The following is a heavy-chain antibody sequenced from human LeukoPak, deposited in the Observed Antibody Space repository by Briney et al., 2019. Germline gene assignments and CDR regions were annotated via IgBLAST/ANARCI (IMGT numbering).Heavy chain of an antibody. J-gene: IGHJ1*01. V-gene: IGHV4-61*01. D-gene: IGHD1-26*01. Sequence: SETLSLTCTVSGGSVSSGSYYWTWIRQPPGKGLEWIGHHYYSGSTNYNPSLKSRVTISKDTSKNQFSLKVSSVTAADTAVYYCARDVVGATYFQLWGQGALVTVS. CDR3: ARDVVGATYFQL. CDR1: GGSVSSGSYY. CDR2: HYYSGST.